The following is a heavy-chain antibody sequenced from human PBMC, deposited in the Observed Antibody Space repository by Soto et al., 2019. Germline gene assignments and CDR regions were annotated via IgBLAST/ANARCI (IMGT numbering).Heavy chain of an antibody. D-gene: IGHD3-16*01. CDR2: IYTVGST. V-gene: IGHV4-4*07. J-gene: IGHJ4*02. Sequence: SETLSLTCTVSGGSLNNYYWSWIRQPAGKGLEWIGRIYTVGSTNYNPSLKSRVTMSIDTSKNQFSLRLASVTAADTAVYYCARSPLTHSYAQFDSWGQGSLVTVSS. CDR3: ARSPLTHSYAQFDS. CDR1: GGSLNNYY.